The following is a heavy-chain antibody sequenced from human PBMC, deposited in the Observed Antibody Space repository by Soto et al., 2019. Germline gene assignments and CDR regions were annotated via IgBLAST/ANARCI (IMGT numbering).Heavy chain of an antibody. J-gene: IGHJ4*02. CDR1: GGTFSSYA. Sequence: QVQLVQSGAEVKKPGSSVKVSCKASGGTFSSYAISWVRQAPGQGLEWMGGIIPIFGTANYAQKFQGGVTVTADESTSKAYMELSSLRSEDTAVYYCARGAIVATDAVHFDYWGQGTLVTVSS. V-gene: IGHV1-69*01. D-gene: IGHD5-12*01. CDR3: ARGAIVATDAVHFDY. CDR2: IIPIFGTA.